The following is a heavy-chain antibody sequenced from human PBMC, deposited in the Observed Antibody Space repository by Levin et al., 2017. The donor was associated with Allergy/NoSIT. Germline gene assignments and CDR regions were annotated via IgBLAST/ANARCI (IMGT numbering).Heavy chain of an antibody. Sequence: PGGSLRLSCAASGFTFSSYAMHWVRQAPGKGLEWVAVISYDGSNKYYADSVKGRFTISRDNSKNTLYLQMNSLRAEDTAVYYCAREDGYSYFDYWGQGTLVTVSS. CDR1: GFTFSSYA. CDR3: AREDGYSYFDY. J-gene: IGHJ4*02. CDR2: ISYDGSNK. D-gene: IGHD5-18*01. V-gene: IGHV3-30*04.